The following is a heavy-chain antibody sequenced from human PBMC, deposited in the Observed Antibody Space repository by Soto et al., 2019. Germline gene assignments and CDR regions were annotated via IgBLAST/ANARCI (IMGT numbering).Heavy chain of an antibody. CDR3: ARALRPEPYFDY. Sequence: QVQLVQSGAEVKKPGASVKVSCKASGYTFTGYYMHWVRQAPGHGLEWMGWINPNSGGTNYAQKFQGWVTMTRDTSISTAYMELIMLRSDDTAVYYCARALRPEPYFDYWGQGTLVTVSS. CDR1: GYTFTGYY. D-gene: IGHD4-17*01. V-gene: IGHV1-2*04. CDR2: INPNSGGT. J-gene: IGHJ4*02.